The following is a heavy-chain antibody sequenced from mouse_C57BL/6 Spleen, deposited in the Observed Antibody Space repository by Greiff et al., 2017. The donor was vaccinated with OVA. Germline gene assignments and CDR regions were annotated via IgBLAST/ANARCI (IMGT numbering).Heavy chain of an antibody. V-gene: IGHV5-17*01. CDR2: ISSGSSTI. Sequence: DVMLVESGGGLVKPGGSLKLSCAASGFTFSDYGMHWVRQAPEKGLEWVAYISSGSSTIYYADTVKGRFTISRDNAKNTLCLQMTSLRSEDTAMYYCARTDLMDYWGQGTSVTVSS. CDR1: GFTFSDYG. CDR3: ARTDLMDY. J-gene: IGHJ4*01.